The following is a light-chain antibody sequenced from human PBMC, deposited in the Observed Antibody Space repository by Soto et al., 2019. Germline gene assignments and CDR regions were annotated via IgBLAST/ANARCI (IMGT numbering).Light chain of an antibody. CDR2: GAS. Sequence: EIVLTQSPGTLSLSPGERATLSCRASQSFSSSYLAWYQQKPGQAPRLLIYGASSRATGIPDRFSGSGSGTVFTLTISGLEPEDFAVYYCQRYGAFGQGTKGDIK. CDR1: QSFSSSY. J-gene: IGKJ1*01. CDR3: QRYGA. V-gene: IGKV3-20*01.